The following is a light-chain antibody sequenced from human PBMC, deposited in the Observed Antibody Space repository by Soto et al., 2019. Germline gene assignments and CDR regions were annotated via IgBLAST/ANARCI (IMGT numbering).Light chain of an antibody. CDR2: LNSDGSH. Sequence: QPVLTQSPSASASLGASVKLTCTLSSGHSDYAIAWHQQRPEKGPRYLMKLNSDGSHTKGDGIPDRFSGSSSGAERYLTISSLQSEDEADYYCQTWGTGRVFGGGTKLTVL. CDR1: SGHSDYA. V-gene: IGLV4-69*01. CDR3: QTWGTGRV. J-gene: IGLJ3*02.